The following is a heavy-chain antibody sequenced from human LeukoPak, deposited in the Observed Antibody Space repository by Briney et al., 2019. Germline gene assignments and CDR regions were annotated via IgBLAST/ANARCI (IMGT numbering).Heavy chain of an antibody. V-gene: IGHV4-30-4*08. CDR1: GGSFSGYY. D-gene: IGHD5-12*01. Sequence: PSETLSLTCAVYGGSFSGYYWSWIRQPPGKGLEWIGYIYYSGSTYYNPSLKSRLTISVDTSKNQFSLKLSSVTAADTAVYYCARDSTGYDYFDYWGQGTLVTVSS. CDR2: IYYSGST. J-gene: IGHJ4*02. CDR3: ARDSTGYDYFDY.